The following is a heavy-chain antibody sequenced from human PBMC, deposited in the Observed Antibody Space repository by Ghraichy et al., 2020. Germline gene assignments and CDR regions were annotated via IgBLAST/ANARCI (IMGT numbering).Heavy chain of an antibody. CDR3: AKVHQPPVFDY. Sequence: GGSLRLSCAASGFTFSSYAMSWVRQAPGKGLEWVSAISGSGGRTYYADSVEGRFTISRDNSKNTLYLQMNSLRAEDTAVYYCAKVHQPPVFDYWGQGTLVTVSS. V-gene: IGHV3-23*01. CDR1: GFTFSSYA. J-gene: IGHJ4*02. D-gene: IGHD2-2*01. CDR2: ISGSGGRT.